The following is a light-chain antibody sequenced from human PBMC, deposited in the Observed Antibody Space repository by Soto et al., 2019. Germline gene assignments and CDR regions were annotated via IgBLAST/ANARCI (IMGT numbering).Light chain of an antibody. J-gene: IGLJ1*01. Sequence: QSALTQPASVSGSPGQSITISCTGPSSGVGGYNYVSWYQQYPGKAPKLMIYGVSNRPSGVSYRFTASKSGNTASLTISGLQAEDESDYYCCSYTSNITPYVFGTGTKVTVL. CDR3: CSYTSNITPYV. CDR1: SSGVGGYNY. CDR2: GVS. V-gene: IGLV2-14*01.